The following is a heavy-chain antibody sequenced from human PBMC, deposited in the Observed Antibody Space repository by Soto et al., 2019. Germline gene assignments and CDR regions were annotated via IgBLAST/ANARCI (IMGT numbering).Heavy chain of an antibody. V-gene: IGHV1-18*01. J-gene: IGHJ4*02. CDR3: ARLHYDSSGYYYWTPSYFDY. CDR1: GYTFTSYG. D-gene: IGHD3-22*01. Sequence: ASVKVSCKASGYTFTSYGISWVRQAPGQGLEWMGWISAYNGNTNYAQKLQGRVTMTTDTSTSTAYMEPRSLRSDDTAVYYCARLHYDSSGYYYWTPSYFDYWGQGTLVTVSS. CDR2: ISAYNGNT.